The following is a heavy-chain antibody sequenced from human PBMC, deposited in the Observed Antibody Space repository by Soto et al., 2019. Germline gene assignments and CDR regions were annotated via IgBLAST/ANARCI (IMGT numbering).Heavy chain of an antibody. CDR3: ARGSTYYDFWSGYYSPYYYYGMDV. CDR2: IYHSGST. J-gene: IGHJ6*04. V-gene: IGHV4-4*02. CDR1: GRSISSSNW. Sequence: SETLSFTCADSGRSISSSNWWSWVRQPPGKGLEWIGEIYHSGSTNYNPSLKSRVTISVDKSKNQFSLKLSSVTAADTAVYYCARGSTYYDFWSGYYSPYYYYGMDVWGKGTTVT. D-gene: IGHD3-3*01.